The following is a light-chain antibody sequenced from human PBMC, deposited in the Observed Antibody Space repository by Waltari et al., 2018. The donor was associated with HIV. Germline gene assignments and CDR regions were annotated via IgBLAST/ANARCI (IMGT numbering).Light chain of an antibody. V-gene: IGLV4-69*01. CDR3: QTWDTGIRV. Sequence: QLVLTQSPSASASLGASVKFTCTLSSGHSNYDIAWHQQQPEKGPRYLMKLNSDGSHSKGDGIPDPFSGSSSGAERYLTISSLQSEDEADYYCQTWDTGIRVFGGGTKLTVL. CDR1: SGHSNYD. CDR2: LNSDGSH. J-gene: IGLJ3*02.